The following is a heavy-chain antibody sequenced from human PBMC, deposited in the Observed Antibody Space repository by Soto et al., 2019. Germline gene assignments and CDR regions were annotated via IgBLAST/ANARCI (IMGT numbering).Heavy chain of an antibody. CDR2: IYHSGST. V-gene: IGHV4-59*01. J-gene: IGHJ5*02. CDR3: ARRPYYCSPTTCSYSLFHP. D-gene: IGHD3-22*01. CDR1: GDSITNYY. Sequence: SETLSLTCSVSGDSITNYYWNWIRQPPGKGLEWIGNIYHSGSTNYNPSLKSRVALSVDTSKNQVSLRLRSVTAADAALYYCARRPYYCSPTTCSYSLFHPWGGGTLVTV.